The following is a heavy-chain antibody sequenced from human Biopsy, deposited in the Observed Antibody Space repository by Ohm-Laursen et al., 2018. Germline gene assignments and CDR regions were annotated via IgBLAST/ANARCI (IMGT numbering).Heavy chain of an antibody. CDR2: ITPSNGDT. V-gene: IGHV1-45*01. Sequence: GASVKVSCKAVGYTPTYRYLHWVRQAPGQALEWMGSITPSNGDTNYAQRFQDRVTISWDRSMSTAYLELSRLRSEDTAMYHRASKSLLAFAPGAFDLWGLGARVTVSS. D-gene: IGHD3-3*02. J-gene: IGHJ3*01. CDR1: GYTPTYRY. CDR3: ASKSLLAFAPGAFDL.